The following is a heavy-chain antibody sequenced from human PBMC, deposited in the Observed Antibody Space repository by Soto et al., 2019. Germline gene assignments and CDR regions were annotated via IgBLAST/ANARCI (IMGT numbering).Heavy chain of an antibody. CDR2: IYYSGST. CDR1: GGSISSGGYY. Sequence: SETLSLTCTVSGGSISSGGYYWSWIRQHPGKGLEWIGYIYYSGSTYYNPSLKSRVTISVDTSKNQFSLKLSSVTAGDPAVYYCARDLYSSTIYGIDVWGQGTTVTVSS. V-gene: IGHV4-31*03. CDR3: ARDLYSSTIYGIDV. D-gene: IGHD6-19*01. J-gene: IGHJ6*02.